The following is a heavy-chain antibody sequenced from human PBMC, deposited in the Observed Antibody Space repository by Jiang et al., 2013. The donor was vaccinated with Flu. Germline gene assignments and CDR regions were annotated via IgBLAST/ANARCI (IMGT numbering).Heavy chain of an antibody. CDR2: IYNSAITSGIT. D-gene: IGHD5-18*01. Sequence: GLVKPSETLSLTCTVSGGSISSYYWSWIRQPPGKVLEWIGYIYNSAITSGITYYNPSLKSRVTISVDTSKNQFSLKLSSVTAADTAVYYCARRGYSNGYLYYFDYWGQGTLVTVSS. CDR1: GGSISSYY. V-gene: IGHV4-4*08. CDR3: ARRGYSNGYLYYFDY. J-gene: IGHJ4*02.